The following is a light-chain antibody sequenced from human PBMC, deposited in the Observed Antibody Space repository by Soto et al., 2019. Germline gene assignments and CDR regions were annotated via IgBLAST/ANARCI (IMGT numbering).Light chain of an antibody. CDR1: QSVSSN. V-gene: IGKV3-15*01. CDR2: GAS. Sequence: EIVMTQSPATLSVSPGERATLSCRASQSVSSNLAWYQQKPGQAPRLLIYGASTRATGIPARFSGSGSGTEFTRTISSLQSEDFAVYCCQQYNIWPLTFGQGTKVEI. CDR3: QQYNIWPLT. J-gene: IGKJ1*01.